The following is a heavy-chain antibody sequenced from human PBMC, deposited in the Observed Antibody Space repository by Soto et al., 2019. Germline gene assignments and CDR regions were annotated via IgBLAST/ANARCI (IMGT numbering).Heavy chain of an antibody. V-gene: IGHV1-69*06. CDR3: ARGPNWGYRFDS. CDR1: GGTFSGHA. Sequence: QVQLVQSGAEVKKPGSSVKVSCEASGGTFSGHAISWVRQAPGQGPEWMGGIIPLFGTTQHSQNFQDSLTIPADNSTSTAYMELTSLRFEDTAIYYCARGPNWGYRFDSWGQGXLVTVSS. CDR2: IIPLFGTT. J-gene: IGHJ4*02. D-gene: IGHD7-27*01.